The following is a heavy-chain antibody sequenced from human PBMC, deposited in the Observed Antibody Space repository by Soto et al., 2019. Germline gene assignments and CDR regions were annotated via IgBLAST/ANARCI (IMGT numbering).Heavy chain of an antibody. V-gene: IGHV1-3*01. Sequence: GASVKVSCKASGYTFTSYAMHWVRQAPGQRLEWMGWINAGNGNTKYSQKFQGRVTITRDTSASTAYMELSSLRSEDTAVYYCARVPPNSSSWHPFDYWGQGTLVTVSS. CDR2: INAGNGNT. CDR3: ARVPPNSSSWHPFDY. J-gene: IGHJ4*02. D-gene: IGHD6-13*01. CDR1: GYTFTSYA.